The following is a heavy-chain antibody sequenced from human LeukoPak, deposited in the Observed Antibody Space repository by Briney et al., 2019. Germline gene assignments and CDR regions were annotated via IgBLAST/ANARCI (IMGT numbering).Heavy chain of an antibody. CDR3: AKDYGDYGSLEYFQH. J-gene: IGHJ1*01. D-gene: IGHD4-17*01. V-gene: IGHV3-30*18. CDR2: ISYDGSNK. Sequence: PGGSLRLSCAASGFTFSSYGMHWVRQAPGKGLEWVAVISYDGSNKYYADSVKGRFTISRDNSKNTLYLQMNSLRAEDTAVYYCAKDYGDYGSLEYFQHWGQGTLVTVSS. CDR1: GFTFSSYG.